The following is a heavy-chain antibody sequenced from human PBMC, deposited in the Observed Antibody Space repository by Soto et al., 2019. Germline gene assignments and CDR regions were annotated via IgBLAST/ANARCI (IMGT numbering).Heavy chain of an antibody. J-gene: IGHJ6*02. CDR2: ISYDGSNK. CDR3: ARDATVVTQNYYYYYGMDV. V-gene: IGHV3-30-3*01. Sequence: GGSLRLSCAASGFTFSSYAMHWVRQAPGKGLEWVAVISYDGSNKYYADSVKGRFTISRDNSKNTLYLQMNSLRAEDTAVYYYARDATVVTQNYYYYYGMDVWGQGTTVTVSS. CDR1: GFTFSSYA. D-gene: IGHD2-21*02.